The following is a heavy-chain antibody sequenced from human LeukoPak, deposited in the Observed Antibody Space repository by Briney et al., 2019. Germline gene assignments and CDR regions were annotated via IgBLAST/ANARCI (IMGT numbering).Heavy chain of an antibody. CDR1: GFTFSSYG. CDR3: ASSYSSGWWPVFDF. J-gene: IGHJ4*02. CDR2: ISSSSSYI. D-gene: IGHD6-19*01. Sequence: GGSLRLSCAASGFTFSSYGMNWVRQAPGKGLEWVSSISSSSSYIYYADSVKGRFTISRDNSKNTLYLQVNSLRAEDTAVYYCASSYSSGWWPVFDFWGQGTLVTVSS. V-gene: IGHV3-21*04.